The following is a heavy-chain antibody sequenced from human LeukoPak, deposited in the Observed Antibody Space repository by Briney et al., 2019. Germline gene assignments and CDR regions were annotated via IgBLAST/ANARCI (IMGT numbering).Heavy chain of an antibody. J-gene: IGHJ4*02. CDR2: XYYGGSA. V-gene: IGHV4-59*12. Sequence: SETLSLTCTVSGGSMSRXXGSWIRQSSGKGLEWIXXXYYGGSAHYSPSLKGRVTISVDESKNQFSLNLTYVTAADTAIYYCARGGSSGWYGRGFFDYWGQGTLVTVSS. D-gene: IGHD6-19*01. CDR3: ARGGSSGWYGRGFFDY. CDR1: GGSMSRXX.